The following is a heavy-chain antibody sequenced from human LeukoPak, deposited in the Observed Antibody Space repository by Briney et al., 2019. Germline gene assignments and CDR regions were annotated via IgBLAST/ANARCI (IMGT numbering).Heavy chain of an antibody. Sequence: GGSLRLSCAASGFTVSSNYMSWVRQAPGKGLEWVSVIYSGGSTYYADSVKGRFTISRDNSKNTLYLQMNSLRAEDTAVYYCAGLVVPAAPTDYWGQGTLVTVSS. CDR3: AGLVVPAAPTDY. D-gene: IGHD2-2*01. CDR2: IYSGGST. CDR1: GFTVSSNY. J-gene: IGHJ4*02. V-gene: IGHV3-53*01.